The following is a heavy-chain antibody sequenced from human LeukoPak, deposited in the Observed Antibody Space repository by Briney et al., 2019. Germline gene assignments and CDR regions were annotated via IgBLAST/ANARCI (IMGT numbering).Heavy chain of an antibody. CDR1: GGSISSYY. V-gene: IGHV4-59*01. CDR2: IYYSGST. CDR3: ARSPKSIAAQPLLFDY. Sequence: SETLSLTCTVSGGSISSYYWSWLRQPPGKGLEWIGYIYYSGSTNYNPSLKSRVTISVDTSKNQFSLKLSSVTAADTAVYYCARSPKSIAAQPLLFDYWGQGTLVTVSS. J-gene: IGHJ4*02. D-gene: IGHD6-13*01.